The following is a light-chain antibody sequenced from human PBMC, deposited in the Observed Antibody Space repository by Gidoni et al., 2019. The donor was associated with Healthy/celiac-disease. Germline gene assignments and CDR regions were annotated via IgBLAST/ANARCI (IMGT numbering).Light chain of an antibody. Sequence: EIVLTQSPATLSLSPGERAPLSCRASQSVSSYLAWYQQKPGQDPRLLIYDASNRATGIPARCSGSGSGTDVTLTISSLEPEDVAVYYCQQRSNWPPSTFGGGTKVEIK. J-gene: IGKJ4*01. CDR1: QSVSSY. V-gene: IGKV3-11*01. CDR3: QQRSNWPPST. CDR2: DAS.